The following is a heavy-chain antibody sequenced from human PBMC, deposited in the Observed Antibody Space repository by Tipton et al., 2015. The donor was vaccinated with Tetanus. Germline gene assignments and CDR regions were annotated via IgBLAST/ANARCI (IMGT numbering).Heavy chain of an antibody. CDR2: IHHSGLA. J-gene: IGHJ3*02. CDR3: ARNVYTVTNDAFDI. D-gene: IGHD4-11*01. Sequence: TLSLTCTVSGGSISSHYWSWIRQPPGKGLEWIAFIHHSGLAFSKPSLKSRVSISIDTSQNQFSLRLTSVTAADTAVYFCARNVYTVTNDAFDIWGHGTLVNVSS. CDR1: GGSISSHY. V-gene: IGHV4-30-4*01.